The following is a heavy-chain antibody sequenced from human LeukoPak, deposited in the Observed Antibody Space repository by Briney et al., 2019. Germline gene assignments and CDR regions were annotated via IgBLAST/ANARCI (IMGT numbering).Heavy chain of an antibody. CDR1: GFTFSSYA. J-gene: IGHJ4*02. CDR2: ISGSGGST. CDR3: AKSDCSSTSCYIVDY. D-gene: IGHD2-2*02. V-gene: IGHV3-23*01. Sequence: PGGSLRLSCAASGFTFSSYAMSWVRQAPGKGLEWVSAISGSGGSTYYADSVKGRFTISRDNSKNTQYLQMNSLRAEDTAVYYCAKSDCSSTSCYIVDYWGQGTLVTVSS.